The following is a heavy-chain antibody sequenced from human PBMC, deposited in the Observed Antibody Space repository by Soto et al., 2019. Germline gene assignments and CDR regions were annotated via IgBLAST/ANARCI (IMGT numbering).Heavy chain of an antibody. D-gene: IGHD3-3*01. V-gene: IGHV4-4*07. Sequence: SETLSLTCTVSGGSISSYYWSWIRQPAGKGLEWIGRIYTSGSTNYNPSLKSRVTMSVDTSKNQFSLKLSSVTAADTAVYYCARALYYDFWSGYWAGSYYYGMDVWGRGTTVTVSS. J-gene: IGHJ6*02. CDR2: IYTSGST. CDR1: GGSISSYY. CDR3: ARALYYDFWSGYWAGSYYYGMDV.